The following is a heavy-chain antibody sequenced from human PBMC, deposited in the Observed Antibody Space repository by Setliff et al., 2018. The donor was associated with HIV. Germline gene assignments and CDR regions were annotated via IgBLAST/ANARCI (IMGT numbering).Heavy chain of an antibody. J-gene: IGHJ4*02. Sequence: ASVKVSCKVSGYTLTELSRHWVRQAPGKGLEWMGWINTDTGSPTYAQGVTGHFVFSLDTSVSTAYLQISSLQAEDTAVYYCTREVLRFDYWGQGTLVTVSS. D-gene: IGHD4-17*01. CDR2: INTDTGSP. CDR3: TREVLRFDY. CDR1: GYTLTELS. V-gene: IGHV7-4-1*02.